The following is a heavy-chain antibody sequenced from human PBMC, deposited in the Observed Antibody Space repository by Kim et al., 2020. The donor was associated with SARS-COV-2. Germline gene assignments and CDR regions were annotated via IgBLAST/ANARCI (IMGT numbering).Heavy chain of an antibody. D-gene: IGHD3-9*01. Sequence: SETLSLTCTVSGGSIISSTYYWGWIRQPPGKGLEWIGSIYYSGSTYYNPSLKSRVTISVDTSKNQFSLKLSSVTAADTAVYYCTRRGGRYFDWDYGMDVWGQGTTVPVSS. V-gene: IGHV4-39*01. CDR3: TRRGGRYFDWDYGMDV. J-gene: IGHJ6*02. CDR2: IYYSGST. CDR1: GGSIISSTYY.